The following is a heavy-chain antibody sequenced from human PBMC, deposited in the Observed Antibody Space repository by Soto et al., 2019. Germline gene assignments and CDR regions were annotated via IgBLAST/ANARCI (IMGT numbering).Heavy chain of an antibody. V-gene: IGHV3-64D*06. CDR2: IDKNGGTT. J-gene: IGHJ6*02. D-gene: IGHD6-19*01. CDR3: VKRIAVYGMDV. CDR1: GFTFSSYA. Sequence: SLRLSCSASGFTFSSYAMHWVRQAPGKGLEYISAIDKNGGTTYYADSVKGRFTISRDNSKNTLSLQMSSLRPEDTAVYYCVKRIAVYGMDVWGQGTTVTVSS.